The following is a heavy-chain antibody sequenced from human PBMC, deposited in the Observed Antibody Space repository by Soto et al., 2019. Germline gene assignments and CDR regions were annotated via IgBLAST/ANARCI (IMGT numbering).Heavy chain of an antibody. V-gene: IGHV4-59*08. D-gene: IGHD1-1*01. CDR1: GGSISSYY. CDR3: ARRYGYSFDY. Sequence: QVQLQESGPGLVKPSETLSLTCTVSGGSISSYYWSWIRQPPGKGLEWIGYIYYSGSTNYNPSLKCRGTISVATSKNPFSLKLSSVTAADTAVYYCARRYGYSFDYWGQGTLVTVSS. CDR2: IYYSGST. J-gene: IGHJ4*02.